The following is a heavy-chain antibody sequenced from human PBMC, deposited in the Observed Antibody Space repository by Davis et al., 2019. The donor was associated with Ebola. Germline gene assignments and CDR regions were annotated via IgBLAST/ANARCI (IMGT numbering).Heavy chain of an antibody. J-gene: IGHJ6*02. CDR2: IHHSGST. Sequence: GSLRLSCAVSGGPTSSSNWWSWVRQPPGKGLEWIGEIHHSGSTNYNPSLKSRVTMFLDKSLNQFSLKMSSVTAADTAVYYCARDVRIAAAGTSYYYGMDVWGQGTTVTVSS. CDR1: GGPTSSSNW. V-gene: IGHV4-4*02. CDR3: ARDVRIAAAGTSYYYGMDV. D-gene: IGHD6-13*01.